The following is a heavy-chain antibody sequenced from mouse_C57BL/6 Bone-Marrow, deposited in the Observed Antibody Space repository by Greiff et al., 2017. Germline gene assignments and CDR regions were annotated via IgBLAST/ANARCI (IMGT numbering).Heavy chain of an antibody. CDR2: IDPENGDT. J-gene: IGHJ2*01. Sequence: VQLKESGAELVRPGASVKLSCTASGFNIKDDYMHWVKQRPEQGLEWIGWIDPENGDTEYASKFQGKATITADTSSNTAYLQLSSLTSEDTAVYYCTTGGDYDGFDYWGQGTTLTVSS. V-gene: IGHV14-4*01. CDR1: GFNIKDDY. D-gene: IGHD2-4*01. CDR3: TTGGDYDGFDY.